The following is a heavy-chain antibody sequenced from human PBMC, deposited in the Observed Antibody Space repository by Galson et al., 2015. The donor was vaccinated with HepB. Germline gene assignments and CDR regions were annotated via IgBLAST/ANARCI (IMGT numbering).Heavy chain of an antibody. CDR1: GGTFSSYT. V-gene: IGHV1-69*04. CDR3: AREGIGFGMATPYNWFDP. Sequence: SVKVSCKASGGTFSSYTISWVRQAPGQGLEWMGRIIPILGIANYAQKFQGRVTITADKSTSTAYMELSSLRSEDTAVYYCAREGIGFGMATPYNWFDPWGQGTLVTVSS. CDR2: IIPILGIA. J-gene: IGHJ5*02. D-gene: IGHD5-24*01.